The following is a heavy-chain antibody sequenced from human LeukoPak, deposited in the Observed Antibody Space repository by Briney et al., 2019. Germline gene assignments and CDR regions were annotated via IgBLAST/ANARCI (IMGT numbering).Heavy chain of an antibody. CDR3: AKDYARLVIPDY. D-gene: IGHD3-9*01. V-gene: IGHV3-30*18. Sequence: GGSLRLSCAAYGLTFSSYGTHQVRQAPGRGLDWVAVISYDGSNKYYADSVKGRFTISRDNSKNTLYLQMNSLRAEDTAVYYCAKDYARLVIPDYWGQGTLVTVSS. CDR2: ISYDGSNK. J-gene: IGHJ4*02. CDR1: GLTFSSYG.